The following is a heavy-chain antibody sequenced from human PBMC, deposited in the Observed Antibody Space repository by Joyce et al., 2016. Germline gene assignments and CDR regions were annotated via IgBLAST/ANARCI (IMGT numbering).Heavy chain of an antibody. Sequence: QVHLVESGGGVVQPGRSLRLSCAASAFTFSSYGMHLVRQAPSKGLEWLARISFDGNNEYHADSVRGRFTISRDNSKNTLYLQMNNLIEEDTAVYYCAKDRGSGDGHMTDVFDIWGQGTKVTVSS. D-gene: IGHD2-15*01. CDR1: AFTFSSYG. CDR3: AKDRGSGDGHMTDVFDI. V-gene: IGHV3-30*18. J-gene: IGHJ3*02. CDR2: ISFDGNNE.